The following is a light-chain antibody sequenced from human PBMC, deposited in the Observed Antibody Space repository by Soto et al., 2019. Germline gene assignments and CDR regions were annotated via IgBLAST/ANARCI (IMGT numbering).Light chain of an antibody. J-gene: IGKJ2*01. CDR1: QSVSSSY. CDR3: QQYGSTPPMYT. CDR2: GAS. Sequence: EIVLTQSPGTLSLSPGERATLSCRASQSVSSSYLAWYQQKPGQAPRLLIYGASSRATGIPDRFSGSGSGTDFTLTISRLKPEDFVVYYCQQYGSTPPMYTFGQGTKLEIK. V-gene: IGKV3-20*01.